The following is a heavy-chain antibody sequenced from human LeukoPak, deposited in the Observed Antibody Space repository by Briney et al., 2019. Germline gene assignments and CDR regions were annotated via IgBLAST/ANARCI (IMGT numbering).Heavy chain of an antibody. V-gene: IGHV4-59*01. CDR2: IYYSGST. D-gene: IGHD3-9*01. J-gene: IGHJ5*02. CDR1: GGSISSYN. CDR3: AREGLDILTANRWFDP. Sequence: SETLSLTCTVSGGSISSYNWSWVRQPPGKGLEWIGYIYYSGSTNYNPSLKSRVTISVDTSKNQFSLKLSSVTAADTAVYYCAREGLDILTANRWFDPWGQGTLVTVSS.